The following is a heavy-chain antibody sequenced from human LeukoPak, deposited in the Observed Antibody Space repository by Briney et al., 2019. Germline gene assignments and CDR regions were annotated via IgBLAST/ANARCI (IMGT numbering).Heavy chain of an antibody. D-gene: IGHD6-6*01. J-gene: IGHJ4*02. CDR3: TRPARPFDY. Sequence: PGGSLRLSCAASGFTFSTSGMHWVRQASGKGLEWVGRIRSKANSYATAYAASVKGRFTISRDDSKNTAYLQMNSLKTEDTAVYYCTRPARPFDYWGQGTLVTVSS. V-gene: IGHV3-73*01. CDR1: GFTFSTSG. CDR2: IRSKANSYAT.